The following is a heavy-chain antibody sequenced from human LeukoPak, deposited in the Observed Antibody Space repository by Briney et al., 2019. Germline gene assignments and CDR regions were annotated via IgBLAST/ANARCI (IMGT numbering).Heavy chain of an antibody. J-gene: IGHJ5*02. D-gene: IGHD2-2*01. CDR2: IYYSGST. CDR1: GGSISSGGYY. Sequence: PSGTLSLTCAVSGGSISSGGYYWSWIRQHPGKGLEWIGYIYYSGSTYYNPSLKSRVTISVDTSKNQFSLKLNSVTAADTAVYYCARYCSSTSCYHLAYNWFDPWGQGTLVTVSS. V-gene: IGHV4-31*11. CDR3: ARYCSSTSCYHLAYNWFDP.